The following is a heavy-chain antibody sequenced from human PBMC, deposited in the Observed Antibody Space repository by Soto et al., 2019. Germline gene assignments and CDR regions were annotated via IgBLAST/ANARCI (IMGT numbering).Heavy chain of an antibody. V-gene: IGHV3-48*02. CDR2: INPSSDAI. CDR3: ARDHDWAFDY. D-gene: IGHD3-9*01. J-gene: IGHJ4*02. Sequence: GGSLRLSCAASGFSFTSYSVNWVRQSPGKGLEWVSYINPSSDAIWYADSVRGRFTISRDNAKSSVFLQMNSLRDEDTAVYYCARDHDWAFDYWGQGTLVTVSS. CDR1: GFSFTSYS.